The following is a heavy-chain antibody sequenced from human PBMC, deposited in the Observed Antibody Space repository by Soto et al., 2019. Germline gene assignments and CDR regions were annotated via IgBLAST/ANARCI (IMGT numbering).Heavy chain of an antibody. V-gene: IGHV3-23*01. D-gene: IGHD3-16*02. CDR1: GFTFSSYA. CDR3: AKDWGNDYIWGSYRRDAFAI. J-gene: IGHJ3*02. Sequence: SLRLSCAASGFTFSSYAMSWVRQAPGKGLEWVSAISGSGGSTYYADSVKGRFTISRDNSKNTLYLQMNSLRAEDTAVYYCAKDWGNDYIWGSYRRDAFAIWGQGTMVTVSS. CDR2: ISGSGGST.